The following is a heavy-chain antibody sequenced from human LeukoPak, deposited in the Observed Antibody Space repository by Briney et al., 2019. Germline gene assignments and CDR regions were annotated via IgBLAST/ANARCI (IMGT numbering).Heavy chain of an antibody. Sequence: RWASVKVSCKASGYTFTSYDITWVRQAPGQGLEWMGWISAYNGNTNYAQKLQGRVTMTTDTSTSTAYMELRSLRSDDTAVYYCARSITNTYCGGDCYSDNWGQGTLVTVSS. J-gene: IGHJ4*02. CDR2: ISAYNGNT. D-gene: IGHD2-21*02. CDR1: GYTFTSYD. CDR3: ARSITNTYCGGDCYSDN. V-gene: IGHV1-18*01.